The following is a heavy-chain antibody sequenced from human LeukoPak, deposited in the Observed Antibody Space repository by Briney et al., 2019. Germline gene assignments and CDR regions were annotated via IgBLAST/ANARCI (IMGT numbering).Heavy chain of an antibody. J-gene: IGHJ6*03. Sequence: PSETLSLTCTVSGGSISSSSYYWSWIRQPPGKGLEWIGYIYHSGSTYYNPSLKSRVTISVDRSKNQFSLKLSSVTAADTAVYYCARMNSSPPQDYYYYYYMDVWGKGTTVTVSS. V-gene: IGHV4-30-2*01. CDR2: IYHSGST. D-gene: IGHD6-13*01. CDR3: ARMNSSPPQDYYYYYYMDV. CDR1: GGSISSSSYY.